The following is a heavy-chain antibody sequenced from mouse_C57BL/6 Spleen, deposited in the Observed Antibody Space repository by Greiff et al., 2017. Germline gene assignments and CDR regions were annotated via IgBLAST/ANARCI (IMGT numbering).Heavy chain of an antibody. CDR2: ISDGGSYT. CDR1: GFTFSSYA. J-gene: IGHJ3*01. CDR3: ARDGGKPAWFAY. Sequence: EVKLVESGGGLVKPGGSLKLSCAASGFTFSSYAMSWVRQTPEKRLEWVATISDGGSYTYYPDNVKGRFTISRDNAKNNLYLQMSHLKSEDTAMYYCARDGGKPAWFAYWGQGTLVTVSA. V-gene: IGHV5-4*01.